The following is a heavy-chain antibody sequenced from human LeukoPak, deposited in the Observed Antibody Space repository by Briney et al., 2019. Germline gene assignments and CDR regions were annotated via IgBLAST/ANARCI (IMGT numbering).Heavy chain of an antibody. CDR2: IHPNSGGT. CDR1: GYTFTDYY. J-gene: IGHJ4*02. CDR3: ARLAAVPG. V-gene: IGHV1-2*02. D-gene: IGHD6-19*01. Sequence: ASVKVSCKASGYTFTDYYLHWVRQAPGQGLEWMGWIHPNSGGTNYAQKFQGRVAMTRDTSISTAYMELSSLRSDDTAVYYCARLAAVPGWGQGTLVTVSS.